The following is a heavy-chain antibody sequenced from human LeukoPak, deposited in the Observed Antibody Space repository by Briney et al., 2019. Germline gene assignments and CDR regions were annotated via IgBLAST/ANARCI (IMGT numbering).Heavy chain of an antibody. V-gene: IGHV4-61*02. Sequence: SETLSLTCTVSGDSISSGDYYWCWIRHPAGKGLEWIGRMFSSGSTNYNPSLKSRVTISVDTSKNQFSLKQSSVTATDTAVYYCARDKGGSGSYRVDYWGQGTLVTVSS. CDR3: ARDKGGSGSYRVDY. D-gene: IGHD3-10*01. CDR1: GDSISSGDYY. CDR2: MFSSGST. J-gene: IGHJ4*02.